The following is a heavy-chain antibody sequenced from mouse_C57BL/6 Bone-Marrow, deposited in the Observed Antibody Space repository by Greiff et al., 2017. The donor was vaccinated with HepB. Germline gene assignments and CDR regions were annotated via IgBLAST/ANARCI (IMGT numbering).Heavy chain of an antibody. Sequence: EVQLQQSGTVLARPGASVKMSCKTSGYTFTSYWMHWVKQRPGQGLEWIGAIYPGNSDTSYNQKFKGKAKLTAVTSANTAYMELSSLTNEDSAVYYCTANWSLYYAMDYWGQGTSVTVSS. V-gene: IGHV1-5*01. CDR1: GYTFTSYW. J-gene: IGHJ4*01. D-gene: IGHD4-1*01. CDR3: TANWSLYYAMDY. CDR2: IYPGNSDT.